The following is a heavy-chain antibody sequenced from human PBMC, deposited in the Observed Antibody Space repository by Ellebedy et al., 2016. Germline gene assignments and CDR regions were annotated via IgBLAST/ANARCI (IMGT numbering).Heavy chain of an antibody. CDR3: ARDRDESSPGDDFDV. CDR2: ISDDGTKK. Sequence: GGSLRLXXAASGFTFSNYAVHWVRQAPGKGLEWVAVISDDGTKKYYADSVKGRSTISRNNSKNTLYLQLNSRRAEDTAVYYCARDRDESSPGDDFDVWGQGTMVTVSS. J-gene: IGHJ3*01. V-gene: IGHV3-30-3*01. CDR1: GFTFSNYA.